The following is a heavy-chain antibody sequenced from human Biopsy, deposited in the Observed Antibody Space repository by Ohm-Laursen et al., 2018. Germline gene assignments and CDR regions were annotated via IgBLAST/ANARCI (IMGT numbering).Heavy chain of an antibody. CDR3: ATTA. D-gene: IGHD6-25*01. Sequence: SLRLSCAAFGFTFSSYAMSWVRQTPGKSLECISTISGSAASSHYANSVQGRFTISRDNANISLYLQMNSLRAEDTAVYYCATTARGQGTLVTVSS. CDR1: GFTFSSYA. V-gene: IGHV3-23*01. CDR2: ISGSAASS. J-gene: IGHJ4*02.